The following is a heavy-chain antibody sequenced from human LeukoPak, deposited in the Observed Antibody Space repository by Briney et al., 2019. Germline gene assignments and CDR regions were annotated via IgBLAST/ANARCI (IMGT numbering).Heavy chain of an antibody. D-gene: IGHD2-15*01. V-gene: IGHV5-51*01. CDR3: ARLSPTQDYAFDI. Sequence: GESLKISCMGSGYSFTSYWIGCVRQMPGKGLEWMGIIYPGDSDTRYSPSFQGQVTISADKSISTAYLQWSSLKASDTAMYYCARLSPTQDYAFDIWGQGTMVTVSS. CDR1: GYSFTSYW. J-gene: IGHJ3*02. CDR2: IYPGDSDT.